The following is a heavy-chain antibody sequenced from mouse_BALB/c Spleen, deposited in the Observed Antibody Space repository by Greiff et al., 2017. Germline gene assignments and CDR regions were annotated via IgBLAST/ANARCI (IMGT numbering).Heavy chain of an antibody. D-gene: IGHD2-1*01. CDR3: ERGNGNYAWFAY. CDR1: GYSITSGYY. J-gene: IGHJ3*01. V-gene: IGHV3-6*02. Sequence: EVQLQQSGPGLVKPSQSLSLTCSVTGYSITSGYYWNWIRQFPGNKLEWMGYISYDGSNNYNPSLKNRISITRDTSKNQFFLKLNSVTTEDTATYDCERGNGNYAWFAYWGQGTLVTVSA. CDR2: ISYDGSN.